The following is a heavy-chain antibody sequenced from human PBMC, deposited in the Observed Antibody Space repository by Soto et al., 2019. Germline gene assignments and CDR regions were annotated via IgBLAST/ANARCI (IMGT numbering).Heavy chain of an antibody. CDR1: GFTFSSYS. Sequence: GGSLRLSCAASGFTFSSYSMNWVRQAPGKGLEWVSSISSSSSYIYYADSVKGRFTISRDNAKNSLYLQMNSLRAEDTAVYYCARDLIRITMVRGVADYWGQGTLVTVSS. CDR3: ARDLIRITMVRGVADY. J-gene: IGHJ4*02. D-gene: IGHD3-10*01. CDR2: ISSSSSYI. V-gene: IGHV3-21*01.